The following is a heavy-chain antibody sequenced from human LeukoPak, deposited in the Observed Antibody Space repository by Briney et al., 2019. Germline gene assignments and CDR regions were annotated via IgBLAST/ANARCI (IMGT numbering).Heavy chain of an antibody. CDR1: GYTFTSYG. D-gene: IGHD1-26*01. Sequence: GESLKISCKVPGYTFTSYGIGWVRQTPEKGLKWMEVIYPGDSAPTYRPSFQGQVTISVDKSINTAYLQWSSLQASDTAMYYCGMSGDRVPLQDDVFDVWGQGTMVTVST. CDR2: IYPGDSAP. CDR3: GMSGDRVPLQDDVFDV. V-gene: IGHV5-51*01. J-gene: IGHJ3*01.